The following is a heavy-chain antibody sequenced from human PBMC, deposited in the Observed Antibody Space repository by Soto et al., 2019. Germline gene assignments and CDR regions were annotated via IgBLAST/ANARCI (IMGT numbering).Heavy chain of an antibody. Sequence: SETLSLTCAVSGGSISSTSWWSWVRQPPGKGLEGIGEIHHDGSSNYNPSLKSRVTISVDKSKNQFSLKVNSVTAADTAVYYCARKWFGGPHKFDYWGQGALVT. CDR2: IHHDGSS. V-gene: IGHV4-4*02. D-gene: IGHD3-10*01. J-gene: IGHJ4*02. CDR1: GGSISSTSW. CDR3: ARKWFGGPHKFDY.